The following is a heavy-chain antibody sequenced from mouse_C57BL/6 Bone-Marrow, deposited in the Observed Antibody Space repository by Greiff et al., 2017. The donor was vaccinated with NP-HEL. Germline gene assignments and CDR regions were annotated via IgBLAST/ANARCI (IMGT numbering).Heavy chain of an antibody. J-gene: IGHJ3*01. D-gene: IGHD2-3*01. V-gene: IGHV7-3*01. CDR1: GFTFTDYY. CDR2: IRNKANGYTT. CDR3: ARYNDGYYGAY. Sequence: EVQLVESGGGLVQPGGSLSLSCAASGFTFTDYYMSWVRQPPGKALEWLGFIRNKANGYTTGYSASVKGRFTISRDNSQSILYLQMNALRAEDSATYYCARYNDGYYGAYWGQGTLVTVSA.